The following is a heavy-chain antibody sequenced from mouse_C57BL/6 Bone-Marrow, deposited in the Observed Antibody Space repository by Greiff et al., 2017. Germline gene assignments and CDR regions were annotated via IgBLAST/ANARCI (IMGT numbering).Heavy chain of an antibody. V-gene: IGHV1-64*01. CDR1: GYTFTSYW. Sequence: VQLQQPGAELVKPGASVKLSCKASGYTFTSYWMHWVKQRPGQGLEWIGMIHPNSGSTNYNEKFKSKATLTVDKSSSTAYMQLISLTSEDSAVYDCARGGYSNSYAMDYWGQGTSVTVSS. J-gene: IGHJ4*01. CDR2: IHPNSGST. D-gene: IGHD2-5*01. CDR3: ARGGYSNSYAMDY.